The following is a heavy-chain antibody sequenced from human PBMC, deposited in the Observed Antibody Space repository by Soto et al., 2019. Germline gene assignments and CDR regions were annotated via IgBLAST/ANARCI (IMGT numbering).Heavy chain of an antibody. CDR2: IYHSGST. V-gene: IGHV4-4*02. D-gene: IGHD4-17*01. CDR1: GDSISSTNW. Sequence: QVQLQESGPGLVKPSGTLSLTCAVSGDSISSTNWWSWVRQPPGKGLEWIGEIYHSGSTNYNPSRTSRVTXXVXKXXNQFSLTLSSVTAADTAVYYCARTPMTTVTYFFDYWGQGNLVTVSS. CDR3: ARTPMTTVTYFFDY. J-gene: IGHJ4*02.